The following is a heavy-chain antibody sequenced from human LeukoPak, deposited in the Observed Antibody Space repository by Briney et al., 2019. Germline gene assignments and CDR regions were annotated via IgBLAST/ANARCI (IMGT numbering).Heavy chain of an antibody. V-gene: IGHV3-30-3*01. D-gene: IGHD3-16*01. CDR2: ISYDGSNK. J-gene: IGHJ4*02. Sequence: GRSLRLSCAASGFTFSSYAMHWVRQAPGKGLEWVAVISYDGSNKYYADSVKGRFTISRDNSKNTLYLQMNSLRAEDTAVYYCAKDGGQSQNLYYYFDYWGQGTLVTVSS. CDR3: AKDGGQSQNLYYYFDY. CDR1: GFTFSSYA.